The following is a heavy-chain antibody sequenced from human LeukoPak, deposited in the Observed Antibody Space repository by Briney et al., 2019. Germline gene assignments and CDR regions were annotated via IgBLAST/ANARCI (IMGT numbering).Heavy chain of an antibody. CDR1: GFTFSSYA. CDR3: AKDLYDYVWGSADY. CDR2: IRYDGSNK. D-gene: IGHD3-16*01. J-gene: IGHJ4*02. V-gene: IGHV3-30*02. Sequence: GGSLRLSCAASGFTFSSYAMHWVRQAPGKGLEWVAFIRYDGSNKYYADSVKGRFTISRDNSKNTLYLQMNSLRAEDTAVYYCAKDLYDYVWGSADYWGQGTLVTVSS.